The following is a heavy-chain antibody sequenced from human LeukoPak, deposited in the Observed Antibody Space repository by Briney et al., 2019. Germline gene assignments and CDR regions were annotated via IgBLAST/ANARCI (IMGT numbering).Heavy chain of an antibody. J-gene: IGHJ5*02. Sequence: PSETLSLTCTVSGGSISSSPYYWGWIRQPPGKGLEWIGSIYYSGTTHYSPSLESRVTISVDTSKNQFSLKLASVTAADTAIYYCAKWAGGFSYYNWFDPWGQGTLVTVSS. CDR3: AKWAGGFSYYNWFDP. V-gene: IGHV4-39*07. CDR2: IYYSGTT. CDR1: GGSISSSPYY. D-gene: IGHD5-18*01.